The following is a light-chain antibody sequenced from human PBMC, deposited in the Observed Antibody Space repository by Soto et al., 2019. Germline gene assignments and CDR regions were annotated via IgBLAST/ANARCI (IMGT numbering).Light chain of an antibody. J-gene: IGKJ1*01. CDR2: AAS. V-gene: IGKV1D-12*01. Sequence: DIQMTQSPSSVSASVGDRVTITCRASQAISTWLAWYQQKPGKAPKLLIYAASNLQTGGPSRFSGSGSGTDFPLTISSLQPEDFATYYCQQANSFPRTFGQGTKVEIK. CDR1: QAISTW. CDR3: QQANSFPRT.